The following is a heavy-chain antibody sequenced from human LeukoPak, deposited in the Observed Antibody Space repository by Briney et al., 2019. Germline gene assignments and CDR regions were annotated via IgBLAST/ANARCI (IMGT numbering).Heavy chain of an antibody. CDR2: IRTEANSFAT. CDR3: TRHGRGSLNVFDV. CDR1: GFTLSGSA. D-gene: IGHD1-26*01. V-gene: IGHV3-73*01. Sequence: PGGSLRLSCAASGFTLSGSAMHWVRQASGKGLEWVGRIRTEANSFATAYAAPVEGRFTISRDDSQNTAYLQMNSLKTEDTAVYYCTRHGRGSLNVFDVWGQGTMVTVSS. J-gene: IGHJ3*01.